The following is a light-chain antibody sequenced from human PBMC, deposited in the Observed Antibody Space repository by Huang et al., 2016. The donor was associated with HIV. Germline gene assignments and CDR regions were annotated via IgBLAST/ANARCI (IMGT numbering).Light chain of an antibody. Sequence: EIVLTQSPATLSLSPGERATLSCGASQSINNNYLAWYQQKPGQAPRLLIYDASFRATDIQDRFRGSGSGTDFTLTISRLEPEDFAVYFCQQYGGSPPLTFGGGTKVEIK. J-gene: IGKJ4*01. CDR1: QSINNNY. V-gene: IGKV3D-20*01. CDR3: QQYGGSPPLT. CDR2: DAS.